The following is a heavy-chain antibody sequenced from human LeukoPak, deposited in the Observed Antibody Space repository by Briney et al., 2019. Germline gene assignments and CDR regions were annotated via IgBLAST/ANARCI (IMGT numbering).Heavy chain of an antibody. CDR2: IYWDDDK. CDR3: AHTGHYYDRDNANWYFDL. J-gene: IGHJ2*01. D-gene: IGHD3-22*01. Sequence: SGPTLVNPTQTLTLTCTFSGFSLSTSGVAVGWIRQPPGKALEWLAVIYWDDDKRYSPSLKNRLTITKDTSKNQVVLSVTNMDPVDTATYYCAHTGHYYDRDNANWYFDLWGRGTLVTVSS. V-gene: IGHV2-5*02. CDR1: GFSLSTSGVA.